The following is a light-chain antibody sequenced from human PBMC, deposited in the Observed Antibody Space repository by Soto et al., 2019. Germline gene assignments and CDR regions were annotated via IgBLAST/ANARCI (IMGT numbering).Light chain of an antibody. J-gene: IGKJ1*01. CDR3: HQYTTLPWT. V-gene: IGKV3-20*01. CDR1: QTVSINF. CDR2: GAT. Sequence: EIVLTQSPGTLSLSPGERATLSCRASQTVSINFLAWFQHKPGQAPRLLIYGATIRATGIPDRFSGSGSGTDFTLTISRLEPEDFAVYYCHQYTTLPWTFGQGTEVAIK.